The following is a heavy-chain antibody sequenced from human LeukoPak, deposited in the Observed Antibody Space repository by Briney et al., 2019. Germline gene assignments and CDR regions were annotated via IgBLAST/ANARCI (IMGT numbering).Heavy chain of an antibody. CDR1: GGSSSTYY. CDR3: ARGGYSFDY. D-gene: IGHD5-12*01. CDR2: LHADGIER. J-gene: IGHJ4*02. V-gene: IGHV3-7*01. Sequence: PSETLSLTCTVSGGSSSTYYWSWFRQPPGKGLEWVARLHADGIERYYVDPVKGRFTISRDNAKNSLHLQMYSLRLDDTAVYYCARGGYSFDYLGQGTLVTVSS.